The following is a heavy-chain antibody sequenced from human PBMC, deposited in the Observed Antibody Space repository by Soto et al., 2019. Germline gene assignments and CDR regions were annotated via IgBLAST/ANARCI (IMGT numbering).Heavy chain of an antibody. CDR3: GRHTATQEKYFYGMDV. J-gene: IGHJ6*02. V-gene: IGHV4-39*01. CDR1: GGSVSSSSFL. CDR2: IYYSGTT. Sequence: NPSETLSLTCTVSGGSVSSSSFLWGWIRQSPGKELEWIGSIYYSGTTYYNPSLKSRVTISVDTSKSQFSLKVSSVTAADTAVYYCGRHTATQEKYFYGMDVWGQGTTVTVSS.